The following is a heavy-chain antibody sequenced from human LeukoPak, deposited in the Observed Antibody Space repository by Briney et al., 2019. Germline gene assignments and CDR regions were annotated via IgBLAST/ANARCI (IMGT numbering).Heavy chain of an antibody. D-gene: IGHD6-13*01. CDR1: GGSISSSSYY. CDR3: ASLRRSAGISFDY. J-gene: IGHJ4*02. Sequence: SETLSLTCTVSGGSISSSSYYWGWIRQPPGKGLEWIGSIYYSGSTYYNPSLKSRVTISVDTSKNQFSLKLNSVTAADTAVYYCASLRRSAGISFDYWGQGTLVTVSS. CDR2: IYYSGST. V-gene: IGHV4-39*01.